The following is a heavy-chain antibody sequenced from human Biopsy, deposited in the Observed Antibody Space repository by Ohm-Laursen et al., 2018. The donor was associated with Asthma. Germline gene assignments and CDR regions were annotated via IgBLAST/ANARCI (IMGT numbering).Heavy chain of an antibody. CDR2: GGSYYDGGLK. Sequence: GQTLSLTCAASGFTFRSYAMHWVRRAPGKGLEWVAVGGSYYDGGLKYYADSVKGRFTISRDNSKDTLYLQVNSLRGDDTAVYYCARGKTWGRSYYFDYWGQGTLVTVSS. CDR3: ARGKTWGRSYYFDY. V-gene: IGHV3-30-3*01. CDR1: GFTFRSYA. D-gene: IGHD6-6*01. J-gene: IGHJ4*02.